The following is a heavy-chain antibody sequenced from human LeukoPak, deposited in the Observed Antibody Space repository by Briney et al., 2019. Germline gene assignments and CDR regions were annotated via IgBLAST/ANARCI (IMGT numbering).Heavy chain of an antibody. CDR2: MSGSGGST. CDR1: GFPFSSYA. D-gene: IGHD6-13*01. CDR3: AGNRAAAGTSALDY. Sequence: GGSLRLFCGASGFPFSSYAMSCVRQAPGKGLECVSAMSGSGGSTYYADSVKGRFTIYRDNSKNTLYLQMNSLRAEDTAVYYCAGNRAAAGTSALDYWGQGTLVTVSS. V-gene: IGHV3-23*01. J-gene: IGHJ4*02.